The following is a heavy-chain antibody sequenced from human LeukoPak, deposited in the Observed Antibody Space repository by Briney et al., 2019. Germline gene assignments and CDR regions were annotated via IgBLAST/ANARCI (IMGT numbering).Heavy chain of an antibody. Sequence: ASVKVSCKASGYTFTSYGISWVRQAPGQGLKWMGWISAYNGNTNYAQKFQGRVTMTRDTSISTAYMELSRLRSDDTAVYYCTRVDTAMVTWFWFDPWGQGTLVTVSS. D-gene: IGHD5-18*01. CDR3: TRVDTAMVTWFWFDP. CDR1: GYTFTSYG. CDR2: ISAYNGNT. V-gene: IGHV1-18*01. J-gene: IGHJ5*02.